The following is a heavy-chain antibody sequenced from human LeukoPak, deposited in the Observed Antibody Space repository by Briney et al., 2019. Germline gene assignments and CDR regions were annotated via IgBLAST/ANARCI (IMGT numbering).Heavy chain of an antibody. CDR3: AKGPERGTFDS. Sequence: GGSLRLSCAASGFTFISYGMNWVRQAPGKGREWVSYISSSSSTIYYADSVKGRFTISRDNPKNTLYLQMNSLRADDTAVYYCAKGPERGTFDSWGHGTLVTFSS. D-gene: IGHD1-1*01. CDR1: GFTFISYG. CDR2: ISSSSSTI. V-gene: IGHV3-48*01. J-gene: IGHJ4*01.